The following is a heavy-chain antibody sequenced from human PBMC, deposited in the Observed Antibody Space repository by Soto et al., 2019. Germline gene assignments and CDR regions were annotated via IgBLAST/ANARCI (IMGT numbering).Heavy chain of an antibody. D-gene: IGHD5-18*01. CDR2: VISASGSV. V-gene: IGHV1-69*06. J-gene: IGHJ1*01. CDR1: GRIFSSFP. Sequence: QVQVVQSGAEVKKPGSSVKISCKASGRIFSSFPTSWVRQVPGQGLEWMGGVISASGSVTYAPQFQGRVTITAITSAGIGYLEMTSLASEDTTIYYCPKVGSRAGYNYVLDQWGPGTMVTV. CDR3: PKVGSRAGYNYVLDQ.